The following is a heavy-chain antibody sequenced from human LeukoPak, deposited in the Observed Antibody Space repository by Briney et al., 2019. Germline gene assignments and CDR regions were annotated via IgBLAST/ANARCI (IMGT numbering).Heavy chain of an antibody. D-gene: IGHD2-15*01. Sequence: PGRSLRLSCAASGFTFDDYAMHWVRQAPGKGLEWVSGISWNSGSIGYADSVKGRFTISRDNAKNSLYLQMNSLRAEDTALYYCARGGYCTRGSCYSIDYWGQGTLVTVSS. J-gene: IGHJ4*02. V-gene: IGHV3-9*01. CDR2: ISWNSGSI. CDR1: GFTFDDYA. CDR3: ARGGYCTRGSCYSIDY.